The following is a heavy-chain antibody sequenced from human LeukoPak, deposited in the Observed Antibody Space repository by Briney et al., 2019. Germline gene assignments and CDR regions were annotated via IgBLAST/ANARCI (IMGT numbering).Heavy chain of an antibody. Sequence: SETLSLTCTVSGGSISSYYWSWIRQPPGKGLEWIGYSYYSGSTNYNPSLKSRVTISVDTSKNQFSLKLSSVIAADTAVYYCARTTEGYCSSASCFGFSYSYYMDVWGKGTTVTVSS. D-gene: IGHD2-2*01. V-gene: IGHV4-59*01. CDR2: SYYSGST. J-gene: IGHJ6*03. CDR3: ARTTEGYCSSASCFGFSYSYYMDV. CDR1: GGSISSYY.